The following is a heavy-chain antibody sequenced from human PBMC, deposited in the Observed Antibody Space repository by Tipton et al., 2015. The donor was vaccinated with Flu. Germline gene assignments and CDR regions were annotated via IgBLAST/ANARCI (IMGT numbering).Heavy chain of an antibody. D-gene: IGHD3-22*01. CDR1: SFTFSQYP. J-gene: IGHJ4*02. V-gene: IGHV3-30*18. Sequence: RSLRLSCVASSFTFSQYPMHWVRQAPGKGLEWVALISRDGVTKSYADSLEGRFTISRDNSKNTLYLQMNSLRAEDTAIYYCAKDHIYFYDSSRDYFYDYLDYWGQGTLVTVSS. CDR3: AKDHIYFYDSSRDYFYDYLDY. CDR2: ISRDGVTK.